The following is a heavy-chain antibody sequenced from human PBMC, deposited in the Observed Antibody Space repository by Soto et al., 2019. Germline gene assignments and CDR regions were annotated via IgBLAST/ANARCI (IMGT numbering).Heavy chain of an antibody. Sequence: EVQLLESGGGLVQPGGSLRLSCAASGFTFSSYAMSWVRQAPGKGLEWVSAISGSGASTYYANSVKGRFTISRDNSKNALHLQMNGLRAEDTAVYDCARVLGSSGWVYWYLDLWGRRSLVTVSS. CDR2: ISGSGAST. CDR1: GFTFSSYA. CDR3: ARVLGSSGWVYWYLDL. D-gene: IGHD6-19*01. V-gene: IGHV3-23*01. J-gene: IGHJ2*01.